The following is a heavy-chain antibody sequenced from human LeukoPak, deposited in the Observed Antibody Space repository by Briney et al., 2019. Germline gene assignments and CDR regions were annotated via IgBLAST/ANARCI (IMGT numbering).Heavy chain of an antibody. CDR1: GFTFSSYR. V-gene: IGHV3-21*01. CDR2: ISSSSSYI. CDR3: ARDVEYYYFDY. Sequence: GGSLRLSCAASGFTFSSYRMNWVRQGPGKGLEWVSFISSSSSYIYYADSVKGRFTLSRDNARNSLYLQMNSLRAEDTAVYYCARDVEYYYFDYWGQGTLVTVSS. J-gene: IGHJ4*02. D-gene: IGHD2/OR15-2a*01.